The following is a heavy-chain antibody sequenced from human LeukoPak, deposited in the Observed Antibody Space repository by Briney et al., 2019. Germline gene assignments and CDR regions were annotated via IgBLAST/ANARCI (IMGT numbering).Heavy chain of an antibody. Sequence: SVKVSCKASGGTFSSYAISWVRQAPGQGLEWMGRIIPILGIANYAQKFQGRVTITADKSTSTAYMELSSLRSEDTAVHYCARNYYDSSGYYYTYYFDYWGQGTLVTVSS. CDR3: ARNYYDSSGYYYTYYFDY. D-gene: IGHD3-22*01. V-gene: IGHV1-69*04. CDR2: IIPILGIA. J-gene: IGHJ4*02. CDR1: GGTFSSYA.